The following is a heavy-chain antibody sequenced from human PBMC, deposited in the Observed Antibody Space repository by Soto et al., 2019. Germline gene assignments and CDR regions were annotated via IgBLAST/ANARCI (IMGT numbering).Heavy chain of an antibody. D-gene: IGHD2-2*02. Sequence: GASVKVSCKASGYTFTSYGISWVRQAPGQGLEWMGWISAYNGNTNYAQKLQGRVTMTTDTSTSTAYMELRSLRSDDTAVYYCARDSPAAIPPYYYYGMGVWGQGTTVTVSS. CDR1: GYTFTSYG. V-gene: IGHV1-18*01. CDR2: ISAYNGNT. CDR3: ARDSPAAIPPYYYYGMGV. J-gene: IGHJ6*02.